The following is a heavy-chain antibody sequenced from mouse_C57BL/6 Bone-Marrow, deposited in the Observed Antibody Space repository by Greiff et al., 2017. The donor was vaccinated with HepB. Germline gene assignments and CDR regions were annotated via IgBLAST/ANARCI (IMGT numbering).Heavy chain of an antibody. CDR3: ARASHYYGSSYGFAY. D-gene: IGHD1-1*01. CDR2: IYPRSGNT. J-gene: IGHJ3*01. V-gene: IGHV1-81*01. CDR1: GYTLTSYG. Sequence: VQLQQSGAELARPGASVKLSCKASGYTLTSYGISWVKQRTGQGLEWIGEIYPRSGNTYYNEKFKGKATLTADKSSSTAYRELRSLTSEDSAVYFCARASHYYGSSYGFAYWGQGTLVTVSA.